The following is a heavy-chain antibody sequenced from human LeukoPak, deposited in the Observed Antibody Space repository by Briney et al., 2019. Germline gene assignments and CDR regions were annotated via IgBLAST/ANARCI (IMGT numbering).Heavy chain of an antibody. V-gene: IGHV5-51*01. CDR1: GYSFTSHW. J-gene: IGHJ2*01. D-gene: IGHD3-3*01. CDR2: TYPRDSDT. Sequence: PGESLKISCKGSGYSFTSHWIAWVRQMPGKGLESMGITYPRDSDTRYSPAFQGRVTISADTSISTAYLHWSSLQASDTAMYFCARLAGRVRDLGSLGFYSRSWYLDLWGRGTLVTVSS. CDR3: ARLAGRVRDLGSLGFYSRSWYLDL.